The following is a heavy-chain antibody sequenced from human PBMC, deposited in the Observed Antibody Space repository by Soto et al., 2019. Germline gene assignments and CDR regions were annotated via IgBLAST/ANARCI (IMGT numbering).Heavy chain of an antibody. CDR3: AASYDFWSGTPPPYYYYGMDV. V-gene: IGHV1-69*13. CDR1: GGTFSSYA. D-gene: IGHD3-3*01. CDR2: IIPIFGTA. J-gene: IGHJ6*02. Sequence: ASVKVSCKASGGTFSSYAISWVRQAPGQGLEWMGGIIPIFGTANYAQKFQGRVTITADESTSTAYMELSSLRSEDTAVYYCAASYDFWSGTPPPYYYYGMDVWGQGTTVTVSS.